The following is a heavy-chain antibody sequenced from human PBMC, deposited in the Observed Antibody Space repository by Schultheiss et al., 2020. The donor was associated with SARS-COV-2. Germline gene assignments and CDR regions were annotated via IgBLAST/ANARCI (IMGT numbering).Heavy chain of an antibody. CDR3: ARDREDIVVVVAATPYYGMDV. D-gene: IGHD2-15*01. Sequence: ASVKVSCKASGYTFTGYYMHWVRQAPGQGLEWMGWINPNSGGTNYAQKFQGRVTMTRDTSISTAYMELSRLRSDDTAVYYCARDREDIVVVVAATPYYGMDVWGQGTTVTVSS. CDR2: INPNSGGT. J-gene: IGHJ6*02. CDR1: GYTFTGYY. V-gene: IGHV1-2*02.